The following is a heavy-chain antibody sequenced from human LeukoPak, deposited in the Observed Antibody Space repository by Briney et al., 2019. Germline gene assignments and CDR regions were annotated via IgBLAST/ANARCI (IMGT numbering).Heavy chain of an antibody. CDR2: IYSGGST. D-gene: IGHD3-22*01. CDR1: GFTVSSNY. CDR3: ARDRYYYDSSGYYSENWFDP. Sequence: GGSLRLSCAASGFTVSSNYMSWVRQAPGKGLEWVSVIYSGGSTYYADSVKGRFTISRDNSKNTQYLQMNSLRAEDTAVYYCARDRYYYDSSGYYSENWFDPWGQGTLVTVSS. V-gene: IGHV3-53*01. J-gene: IGHJ5*02.